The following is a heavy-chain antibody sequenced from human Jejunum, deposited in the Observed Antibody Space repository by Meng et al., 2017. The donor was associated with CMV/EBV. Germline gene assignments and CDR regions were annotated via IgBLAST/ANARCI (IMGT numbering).Heavy chain of an antibody. V-gene: IGHV1-2*02. D-gene: IGHD2-2*02. CDR2: INVNSGET. CDR3: VREGYFCSSSSCYKSFDY. Sequence: DSFLHWVRQAPGQGLEWVGLINVNSGETSSAQNLQGRATMTRDTSISTVYMDLSRLRSDDTALYYCVREGYFCSSSSCYKSFDYWGQGTLVTVSS. J-gene: IGHJ4*02. CDR1: DSF.